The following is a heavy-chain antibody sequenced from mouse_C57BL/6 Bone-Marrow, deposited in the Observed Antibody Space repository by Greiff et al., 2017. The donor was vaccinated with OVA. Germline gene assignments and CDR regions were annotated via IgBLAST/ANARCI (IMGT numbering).Heavy chain of an antibody. CDR3: AKKGGYYYGSSFYARDY. V-gene: IGHV2-5*01. D-gene: IGHD1-1*01. CDR2: IWRGGST. CDR1: GFSLTSYG. J-gene: IGHJ4*01. Sequence: QVQLQQSGPGLVQPSQSLSITCTVSGFSLTSYGVHWVRQSPGKGLEWLGVIWRGGSTDYNAAFMSRLSITKDNSKSQVFFKMNSLQADDTAIYYCAKKGGYYYGSSFYARDYWGQGTSVTVSS.